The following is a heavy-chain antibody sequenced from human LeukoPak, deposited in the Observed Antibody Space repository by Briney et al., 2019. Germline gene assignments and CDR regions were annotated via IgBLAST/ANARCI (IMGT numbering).Heavy chain of an antibody. CDR1: GGSISSSSYY. D-gene: IGHD2-15*01. V-gene: IGHV4-39*07. Sequence: SETLSLTCTISGGSISSSSYYWGWIRQPPGKGLEWIGSIHYSGSTNYNPSLKSRVTISVDTSKNQFSLKLSSVTAADTAVYYCARGYCSGGSCYSYYYYNYMDVWGKGTTVTVSS. CDR2: IHYSGST. J-gene: IGHJ6*03. CDR3: ARGYCSGGSCYSYYYYNYMDV.